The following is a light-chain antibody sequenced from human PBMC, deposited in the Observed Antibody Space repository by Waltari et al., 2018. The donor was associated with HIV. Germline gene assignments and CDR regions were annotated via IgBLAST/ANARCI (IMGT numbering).Light chain of an antibody. J-gene: IGLJ3*02. CDR1: SSNSVSIT. CDR2: SNN. V-gene: IGLV1-44*01. Sequence: QSVLTQPPSASGTPGHRVTIPCSGSSSNSVSITVLCYRQLQGTAPKLLIYSNNQRPSGVPDRLSGSKSGTSASLAISGLQSEDEANYYCAAWDDSLIGPVFGGGTKLTVL. CDR3: AAWDDSLIGPV.